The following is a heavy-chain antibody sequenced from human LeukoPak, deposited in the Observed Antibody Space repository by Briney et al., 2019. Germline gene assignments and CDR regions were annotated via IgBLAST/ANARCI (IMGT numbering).Heavy chain of an antibody. D-gene: IGHD2-2*01. CDR2: INPSGGST. J-gene: IGHJ5*02. CDR3: ARGNTVVVPAAITYWFAP. V-gene: IGHV1-46*01. Sequence: ASVKVSCKASGYTFTSYYMHWVRQAPGQGLEWMGIINPSGGSTSYAQKFQGRVTMTRDTSTSTVYMELSSLRSEDTAVYYCARGNTVVVPAAITYWFAPWGQGTLVTVSS. CDR1: GYTFTSYY.